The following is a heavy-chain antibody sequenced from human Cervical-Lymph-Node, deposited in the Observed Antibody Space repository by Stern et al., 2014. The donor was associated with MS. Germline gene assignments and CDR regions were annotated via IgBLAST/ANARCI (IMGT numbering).Heavy chain of an antibody. CDR3: ASLYYYDSSGDNWFDP. Sequence: VQLVESGGGVVQPGRSLRLSCAASGFTFSSYAMHWVRQAPGKGLEWVAVISYDGSNKYYADSVKGRFTISRDNSKNTRYLQMNSLRAEDTAVYYCASLYYYDSSGDNWFDPWGQGTLVTVSS. V-gene: IGHV3-30*01. CDR1: GFTFSSYA. J-gene: IGHJ5*02. D-gene: IGHD3-22*01. CDR2: ISYDGSNK.